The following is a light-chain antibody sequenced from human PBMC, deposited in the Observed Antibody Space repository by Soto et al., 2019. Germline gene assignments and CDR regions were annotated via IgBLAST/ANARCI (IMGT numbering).Light chain of an antibody. CDR2: GAS. Sequence: EIVLTQSPGTLSLSPGERATLSCRASQSVSSSYLACYQQKPGQAPRLLIFGASNRATGIPDRFSGSGSGTDFTLTISRLEPEDFAVYYCQQYGTSPPRWTFGQGTKVEIK. CDR1: QSVSSSY. CDR3: QQYGTSPPRWT. J-gene: IGKJ1*01. V-gene: IGKV3-20*01.